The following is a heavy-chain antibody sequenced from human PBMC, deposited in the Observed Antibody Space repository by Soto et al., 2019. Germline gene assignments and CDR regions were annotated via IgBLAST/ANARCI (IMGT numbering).Heavy chain of an antibody. Sequence: ASVKVSCKASGYTFTSYGISWVRQAPGQGLEWMGWISAYNGNTNYAQKLQGRVTMTTDTSTSTAYMELRSLRSDDTAVYYCAREGDITMVRGVIIRDYYYYYMDVWGKGTTVTVSS. CDR1: GYTFTSYG. V-gene: IGHV1-18*01. CDR3: AREGDITMVRGVIIRDYYYYYMDV. D-gene: IGHD3-10*01. J-gene: IGHJ6*03. CDR2: ISAYNGNT.